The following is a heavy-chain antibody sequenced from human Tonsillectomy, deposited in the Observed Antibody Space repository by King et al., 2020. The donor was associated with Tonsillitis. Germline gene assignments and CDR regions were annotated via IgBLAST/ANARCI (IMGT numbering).Heavy chain of an antibody. D-gene: IGHD2/OR15-2a*01. CDR3: VRAPGSSYIVIVGYFNYVMDL. CDR1: GYTFTSYG. J-gene: IGHJ6*02. Sequence: QLVQSGAEVKKPGASVKVSCKASGYTFTSYGISWVRQAPGQGLEWMGWISAYNGNTNYAQKLQGRVTMTTDTSTSTADMELRSLRSDDTAGDYCVRAPGSSYIVIVGYFNYVMDLWGQGTTVTVSS. CDR2: ISAYNGNT. V-gene: IGHV1-18*01.